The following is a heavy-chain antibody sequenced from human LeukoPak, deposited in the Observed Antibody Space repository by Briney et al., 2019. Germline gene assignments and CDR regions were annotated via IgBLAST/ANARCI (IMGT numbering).Heavy chain of an antibody. J-gene: IGHJ3*02. CDR3: ARAIRGRNYYDSSGSRVDI. D-gene: IGHD3-22*01. Sequence: PSETLSLTCAVYGGSFSGYYWSWIRQPPGKGLEWIGEINHSGSTNYNPSLKSRVTISVDTSKNQFSLKLSSVTAADTAVYYCARAIRGRNYYDSSGSRVDIWGQGTMATVSS. V-gene: IGHV4-34*01. CDR1: GGSFSGYY. CDR2: INHSGST.